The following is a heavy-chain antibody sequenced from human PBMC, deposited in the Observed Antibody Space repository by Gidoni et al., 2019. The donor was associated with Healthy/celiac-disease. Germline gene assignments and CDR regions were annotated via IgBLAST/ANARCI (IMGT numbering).Heavy chain of an antibody. V-gene: IGHV1-69*01. CDR2: IIPSCGTA. Sequence: QLVQSWAELKQPGSSVTVACQSSGRAFSSSATSGVRQAPGQGHEWMGGIIPSCGTANYAQKGQGRVTITEDESASTAYMELSSLRSEDMGVYYCAREGEYDCGSGYSGGPLGYFDYWGQGTLVTVSS. J-gene: IGHJ4*02. D-gene: IGHD3-3*01. CDR3: AREGEYDCGSGYSGGPLGYFDY. CDR1: GRAFSSSA.